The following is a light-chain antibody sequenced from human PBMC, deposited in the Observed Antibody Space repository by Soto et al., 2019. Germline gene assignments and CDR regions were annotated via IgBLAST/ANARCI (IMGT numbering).Light chain of an antibody. CDR3: QQYYSYPLT. J-gene: IGKJ4*01. CDR2: AAS. V-gene: IGKV1-8*01. CDR1: QGISNY. Sequence: AIRMTQSPSSFSASTGDRVTITCRASQGISNYLAWYQQKPGTAPKLLIHAASTLQSGVPARFSGSGSGTDFTLTISCLQSEDFATYYYQQYYSYPLTFGGGTEVEIK.